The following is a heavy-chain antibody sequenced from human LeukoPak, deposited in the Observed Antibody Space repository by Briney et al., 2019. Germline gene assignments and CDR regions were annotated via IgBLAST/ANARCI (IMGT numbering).Heavy chain of an antibody. J-gene: IGHJ4*02. V-gene: IGHV3-30*01. D-gene: IGHD2-21*01. CDR1: GFTFSSYA. CDR2: ISYDGSNK. Sequence: GGSLRLSCAASGFTFSSYAMHWVRQAPGKGLEWVAVISYDGSNKYYADSVKGRFTISRDNSKNTLYLQMNSLRAEDTAVYYCARDRVSYFDYWGQGTLVTVSS. CDR3: ARDRVSYFDY.